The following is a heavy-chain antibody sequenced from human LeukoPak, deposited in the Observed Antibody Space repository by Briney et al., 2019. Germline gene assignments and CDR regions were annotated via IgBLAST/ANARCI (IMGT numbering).Heavy chain of an antibody. Sequence: GGSLRLSCVASEFTFSNYWIHWVRQPPGKGLVWVSRIRYDGIVTNYADSVEGRFTISRDNAKNTVHLQMNSLRDDDTAVYYCARANPADFNLWGRSTLVTVSS. V-gene: IGHV3-74*01. CDR1: EFTFSNYW. CDR2: IRYDGIVT. CDR3: ARANPADFNL. D-gene: IGHD1-14*01. J-gene: IGHJ2*01.